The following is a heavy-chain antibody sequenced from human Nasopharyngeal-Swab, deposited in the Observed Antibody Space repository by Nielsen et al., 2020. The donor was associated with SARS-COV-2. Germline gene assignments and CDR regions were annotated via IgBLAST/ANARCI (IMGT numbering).Heavy chain of an antibody. CDR3: ARGYYDFWSGYAGFDP. J-gene: IGHJ5*02. CDR1: GFTFSSYW. Sequence: GESLKISCAASGFTFSSYWMHWVRQAPGKGLVWVSRINSDGSSTSYADSVKGRFTISRDNAKNTLYLQMNSLRAEDTAVYYCARGYYDFWSGYAGFDPWGQGTLVTASS. V-gene: IGHV3-74*01. CDR2: INSDGSST. D-gene: IGHD3-3*01.